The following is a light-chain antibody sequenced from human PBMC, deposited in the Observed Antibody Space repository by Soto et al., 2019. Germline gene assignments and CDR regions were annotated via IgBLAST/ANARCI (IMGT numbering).Light chain of an antibody. V-gene: IGKV1-12*01. CDR3: QQASFPLII. Sequence: DMPMTQSPSTLSATIGHSVTIXXRASQSILTWLAWYQQKPGKAPKLXIYAASSLQSGVPSRCSGGGSGTDFTLTISSLQPEDFATYYCQQASFPLIIFGQGTRLEIK. CDR2: AAS. CDR1: QSILTW. J-gene: IGKJ5*01.